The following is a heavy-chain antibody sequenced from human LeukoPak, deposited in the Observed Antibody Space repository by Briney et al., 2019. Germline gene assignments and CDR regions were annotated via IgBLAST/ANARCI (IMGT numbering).Heavy chain of an antibody. D-gene: IGHD6-13*01. J-gene: IGHJ4*02. V-gene: IGHV3-53*01. Sequence: GGSLRLSCAASGFTVSSNYMSWVRQAPGRGLEWVSVIYSGGSTYYADSVKGRFTISRDNSKNTLYLQMNSLRAEDTAVYYCARHGAAAGTGYFDYWGQGTLVTVSS. CDR2: IYSGGST. CDR3: ARHGAAAGTGYFDY. CDR1: GFTVSSNY.